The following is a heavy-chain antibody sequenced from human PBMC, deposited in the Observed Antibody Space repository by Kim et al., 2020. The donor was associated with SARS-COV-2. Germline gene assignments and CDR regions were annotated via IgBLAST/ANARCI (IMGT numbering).Heavy chain of an antibody. CDR1: GFTFSNAW. CDR3: TTDPIGWGITMVRGVIIVMDV. J-gene: IGHJ6*02. D-gene: IGHD3-10*01. V-gene: IGHV3-15*01. Sequence: GGSLRLSCAASGFTFSNAWMSWVRQAPGKGLEWVGRIKSKTDGGTTDYAAPVKGRFTISRDDSKNTLYLQMNSLKTEDTAVYYCTTDPIGWGITMVRGVIIVMDVWGQGTTVTVSS. CDR2: IKSKTDGGTT.